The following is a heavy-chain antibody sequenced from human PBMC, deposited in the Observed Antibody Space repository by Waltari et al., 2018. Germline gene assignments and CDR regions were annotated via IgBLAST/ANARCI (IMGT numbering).Heavy chain of an antibody. CDR3: ATATQTGRLENTDY. V-gene: IGHV3-15*01. CDR2: IKTRAEGVTV. Sequence: EVQLVESGGGLVKPGWSLRLSCAASGFTFNPAWITWVRRAPGRGLEWVGRIKTRAEGVTVDYAAPLKGRFAVSRDDSKNTVYLEMSGLRTEDSGMYYCATATQTGRLENTDYWGQGTLVTVS. J-gene: IGHJ4*02. D-gene: IGHD1-1*01. CDR1: GFTFNPAW.